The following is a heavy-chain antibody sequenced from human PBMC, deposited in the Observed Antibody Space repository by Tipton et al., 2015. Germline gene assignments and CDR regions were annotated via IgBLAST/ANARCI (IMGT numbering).Heavy chain of an antibody. J-gene: IGHJ4*02. V-gene: IGHV1-46*01. CDR3: VLTGFSFHFDY. D-gene: IGHD1-14*01. CDR1: EYIFTSYY. CDR2: INPSGGST. Sequence: QLVQSGAEVKKPGASVKVSCKASEYIFTSYYMHWVRQAPGQGLEWMGIINPSGGSTTYAQNFQGRVTMTRDTSTTTVYMELSSLRSEDTAVYYCVLTGFSFHFDYWGQGTLVTVSS.